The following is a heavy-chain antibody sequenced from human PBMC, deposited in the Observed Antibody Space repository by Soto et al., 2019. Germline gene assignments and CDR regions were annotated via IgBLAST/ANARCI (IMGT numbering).Heavy chain of an antibody. CDR2: ISSSSSYI. J-gene: IGHJ4*02. CDR3: ARNPYGDYAGGDY. V-gene: IGHV3-21*01. Sequence: EVQLVESGGGLVKPGGSLRLSCAASGFTFSSYSMNWVRQAPGKGLEWVSSISSSSSYIYYAESVKGRFTISRDNAKNSLYLQMNSLRAEDTAVYYCARNPYGDYAGGDYWGQGTLVTVSS. D-gene: IGHD4-17*01. CDR1: GFTFSSYS.